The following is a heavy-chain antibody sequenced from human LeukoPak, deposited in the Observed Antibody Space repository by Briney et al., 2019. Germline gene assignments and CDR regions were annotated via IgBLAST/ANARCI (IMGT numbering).Heavy chain of an antibody. CDR1: GFTFRIYA. J-gene: IGHJ4*02. D-gene: IGHD3-9*01. V-gene: IGHV3-23*01. CDR3: AKCARVDWLPIDY. CDR2: ISGSGGST. Sequence: PGGSLRLSCAGSGFTFRIYAMTWVRQAPGKGLEWVSGISGSGGSTYYADSVKGRFTTSRDNSKNTLYLQMNSLRAEDTAVYYCAKCARVDWLPIDYWGQGTLVTVSS.